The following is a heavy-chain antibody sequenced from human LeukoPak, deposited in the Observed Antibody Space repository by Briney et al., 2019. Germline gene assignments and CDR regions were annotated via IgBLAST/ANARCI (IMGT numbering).Heavy chain of an antibody. CDR3: ARERVDYGDWSRYYHYGMDV. V-gene: IGHV3-21*01. CDR1: GFTFSSSS. J-gene: IGHJ6*02. CDR2: ISSRSTYI. Sequence: GGSLRLSCAASGFTFSSSSINWVRRAPGKGLEWVSSISSRSTYIYYADSVKGRFTISRDNAKNSLYLQMSSLRAEDTAVYYCARERVDYGDWSRYYHYGMDVWGQGTTVTVTS. D-gene: IGHD4-17*01.